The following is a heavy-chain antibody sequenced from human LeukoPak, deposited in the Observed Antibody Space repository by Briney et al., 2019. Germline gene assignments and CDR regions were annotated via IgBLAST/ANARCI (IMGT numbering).Heavy chain of an antibody. V-gene: IGHV3-23*01. CDR2: ISGNGGGT. J-gene: IGHJ4*01. Sequence: PGGSLRLSCAASGLTFSSYAMSWVRQAPGKGLEWVSGISGNGGGTYYADSVKGRFTISRDNSKNTLFLQMNSLSTEDTAVYFCAREYSSATWYFDDWGQGTLVTVSS. CDR3: AREYSSATWYFDD. CDR1: GLTFSSYA. D-gene: IGHD5-18*01.